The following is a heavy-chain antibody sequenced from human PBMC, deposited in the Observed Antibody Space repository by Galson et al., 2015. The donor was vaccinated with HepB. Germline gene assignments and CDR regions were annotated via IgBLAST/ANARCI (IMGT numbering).Heavy chain of an antibody. CDR2: ISWDGGST. CDR3: AKDSRGVGSSSFSSYYGMDV. Sequence: SLRLSCAASGFTFDDYAMHWVRQAPGKGLEWVSLISWDGGSTYYADSVKGRFTISRDNSKNSLYLQMNSLRAEDTALYYCAKDSRGVGSSSFSSYYGMDVWGQGTTVTVSS. CDR1: GFTFDDYA. D-gene: IGHD6-13*01. V-gene: IGHV3-43D*03. J-gene: IGHJ6*02.